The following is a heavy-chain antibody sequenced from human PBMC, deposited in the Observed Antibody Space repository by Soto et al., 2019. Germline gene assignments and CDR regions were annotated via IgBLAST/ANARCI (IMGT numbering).Heavy chain of an antibody. CDR3: ARDYGDSYGMDV. D-gene: IGHD4-17*01. Sequence: QVQLQESGPGLVKPSQTLSLTCTVSGGSISSGGYYWSWIRQHPGKGLEWIGYIYYSGSTYYNPFLKSRVTMSVDTSKNQFSMKLSSVTAADTAVYYCARDYGDSYGMDVWGHGTTVSVSS. J-gene: IGHJ6*02. V-gene: IGHV4-31*03. CDR1: GGSISSGGYY. CDR2: IYYSGST.